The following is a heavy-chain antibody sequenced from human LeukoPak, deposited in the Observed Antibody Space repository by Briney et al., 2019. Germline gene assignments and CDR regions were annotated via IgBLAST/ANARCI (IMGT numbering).Heavy chain of an antibody. CDR3: AELGITMMGGV. Sequence: GGSLRLSCAASGFTFSSYEMNWVRQAPGKGLEWVSYISSSGSTISYADSVKGRFTISRDNAKNSLYLQMNSLRAEDTAVYDCAELGITMMGGVWSEGTTVTIPS. CDR2: ISSSGSTI. CDR1: GFTFSSYE. J-gene: IGHJ6*04. D-gene: IGHD3-22*01. V-gene: IGHV3-48*03.